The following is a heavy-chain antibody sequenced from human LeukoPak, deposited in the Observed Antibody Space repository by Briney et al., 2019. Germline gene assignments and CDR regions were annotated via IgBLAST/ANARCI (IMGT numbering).Heavy chain of an antibody. D-gene: IGHD2/OR15-2a*01. Sequence: GGSLRLSCAASGFTFSSYRIYWVRQAPGKGLVWVSTTSSDGSSISYADSVKGRFTISRDNAKNTLYLQMSSLRAEDTALYYCAVLIGRSDAFDIWGQGTMVTVSS. J-gene: IGHJ3*02. CDR3: AVLIGRSDAFDI. CDR2: TSSDGSSI. CDR1: GFTFSSYR. V-gene: IGHV3-74*01.